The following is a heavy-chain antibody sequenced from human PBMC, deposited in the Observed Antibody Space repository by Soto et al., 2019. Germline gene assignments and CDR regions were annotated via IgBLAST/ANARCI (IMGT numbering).Heavy chain of an antibody. CDR3: ARGAGCSSTSCYLGLYYYYYGMDV. CDR2: INAGNGKT. Sequence: ASVKVSCKASGYTFTSYAMHWVRQAPGQRLEWMGWINAGNGKTKYSQKFQGRVTITRDTSASTAYMELRSLRSDDTAVYYCARGAGCSSTSCYLGLYYYYYGMDVWGQGTTVTSP. V-gene: IGHV1-3*01. D-gene: IGHD2-2*01. CDR1: GYTFTSYA. J-gene: IGHJ6*02.